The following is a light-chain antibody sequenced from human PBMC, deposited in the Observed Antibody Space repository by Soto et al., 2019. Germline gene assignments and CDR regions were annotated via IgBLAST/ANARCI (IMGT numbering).Light chain of an antibody. Sequence: DIQLTQSPSFLSASVGDRVTITCRASQGISSYLAWYQQKPGKAPKLLIYAASTLQSGVPSRFSGSGSGTELTLTIRSLQPEDFATYYCQQLNSYPIIFGQGTRLEIK. J-gene: IGKJ5*01. CDR2: AAS. CDR3: QQLNSYPII. V-gene: IGKV1-9*01. CDR1: QGISSY.